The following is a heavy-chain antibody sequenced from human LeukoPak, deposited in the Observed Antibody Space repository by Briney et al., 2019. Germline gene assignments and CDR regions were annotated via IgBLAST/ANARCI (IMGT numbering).Heavy chain of an antibody. J-gene: IGHJ4*02. Sequence: GRSLRLSCAASGFTFSSYGMHWVRQAPGKGLEWVAVISYDGSNKYYADSVKGRFTISRDNSKNTLYLQMNSLRAEDTAVYYCAKDRPADYGLDYWGQGTLVTVSS. CDR2: ISYDGSNK. CDR1: GFTFSSYG. V-gene: IGHV3-30*18. CDR3: AKDRPADYGLDY. D-gene: IGHD4-17*01.